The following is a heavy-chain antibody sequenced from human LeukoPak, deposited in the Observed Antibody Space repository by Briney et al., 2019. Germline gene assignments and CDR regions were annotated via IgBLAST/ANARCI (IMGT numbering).Heavy chain of an antibody. Sequence: PSETLSLTCTVSGGSISSYYWSWIRQPPGKGLEWIGYIYTSGSTNYNPSLESRVTISADTSKNQFSLKLSAVTAADTAEYYCARRAGSSTEDWFDPWGQGTLVTVSP. D-gene: IGHD6-13*01. J-gene: IGHJ5*02. CDR2: IYTSGST. V-gene: IGHV4-4*09. CDR3: ARRAGSSTEDWFDP. CDR1: GGSISSYY.